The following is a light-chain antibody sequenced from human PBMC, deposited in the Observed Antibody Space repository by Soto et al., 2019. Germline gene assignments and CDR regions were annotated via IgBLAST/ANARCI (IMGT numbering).Light chain of an antibody. CDR2: DAS. J-gene: IGKJ1*01. Sequence: EIVSTQSPATLSLSPGERATLSCRASQSVSSYLAWYQQKPGQVPRLVIYDASNRATGIPGRFSGSGSGTDFTLTISSLEPEDFGVYYCQQRSSWPRTFGQGTKVEIK. V-gene: IGKV3-11*01. CDR3: QQRSSWPRT. CDR1: QSVSSY.